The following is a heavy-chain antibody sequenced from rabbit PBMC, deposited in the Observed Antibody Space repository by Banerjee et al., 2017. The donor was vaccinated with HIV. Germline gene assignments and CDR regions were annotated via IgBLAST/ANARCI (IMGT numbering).Heavy chain of an antibody. V-gene: IGHV1S45*01. J-gene: IGHJ4*01. D-gene: IGHD4-1*01. Sequence: QEQLEESGGDLVKPEGSLTLTCTASGFSFSSSYWICWVRQAPGKGLELIACIYAGKSGTTWYASWAKGRFTISKASWTTVTLQMTSLTAADTASYFCARDLAGVIGWNFNLWGQGTLVTVS. CDR3: ARDLAGVIGWNFNL. CDR1: GFSFSSSYW. CDR2: IYAGKSGTT.